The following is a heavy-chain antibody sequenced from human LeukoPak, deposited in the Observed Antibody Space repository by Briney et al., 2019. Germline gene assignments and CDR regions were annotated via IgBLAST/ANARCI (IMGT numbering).Heavy chain of an antibody. CDR3: AKDTGTGYFDY. Sequence: GGSLRLSCAASGFTFDDYAMHWVRQAPGKGLEWVSGISWNSGSIGYADSVKGRFTISRDNAKNSLYLQMSSLRAEDTALYYCAKDTGTGYFDYWGQGTLVTVSS. D-gene: IGHD7-27*01. V-gene: IGHV3-9*01. CDR2: ISWNSGSI. J-gene: IGHJ4*02. CDR1: GFTFDDYA.